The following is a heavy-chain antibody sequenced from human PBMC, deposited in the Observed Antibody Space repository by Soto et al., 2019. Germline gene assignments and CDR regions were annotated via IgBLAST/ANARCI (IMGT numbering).Heavy chain of an antibody. V-gene: IGHV4-4*02. D-gene: IGHD6-19*01. Sequence: QVHLQESAPGLLNLSGTLSLTCLVPGGSVGMDGGWTWFGQAPGRGLEWIGETHSYGGANYKPSLKSRVTIFVDKFKNQFSVTLTSVTAADTAVYFCAGQWLAGYGAFDPWGQGTLVTVSS. CDR2: THSYGGA. CDR1: GGSVGMDGG. J-gene: IGHJ5*02. CDR3: AGQWLAGYGAFDP.